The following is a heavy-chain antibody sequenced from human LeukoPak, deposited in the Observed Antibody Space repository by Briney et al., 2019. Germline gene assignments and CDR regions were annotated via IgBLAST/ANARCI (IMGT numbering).Heavy chain of an antibody. D-gene: IGHD3-22*01. J-gene: IGHJ4*02. Sequence: GGSLRLSCAASGFTFRSYAMSWVRQAPGKGLEWASGISGSGGSTYYADSVKGRFTISRDNSKNTLYLQMNSLRAEDTAVYYCAKDPGYYYDSSGYGDYWGQGTLVTVSS. V-gene: IGHV3-23*01. CDR3: AKDPGYYYDSSGYGDY. CDR1: GFTFRSYA. CDR2: ISGSGGST.